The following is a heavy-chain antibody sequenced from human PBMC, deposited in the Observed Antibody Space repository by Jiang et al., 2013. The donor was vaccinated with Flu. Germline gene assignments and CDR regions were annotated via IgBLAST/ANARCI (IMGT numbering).Heavy chain of an antibody. Sequence: GVVQPGRSLRLSCAASGFTFSSYGMHWVRQAPGKGLEWVAIIWYDGRNKYYADSVKGRFTISRDNSKNMFYLQMNSLRAEDTAVYYCARGHPVGNSGFYPIDYWGQGSLVTVSS. CDR1: GFTFSSYG. D-gene: IGHD3-22*01. V-gene: IGHV3-33*01. CDR3: ARGHPVGNSGFYPIDY. CDR2: IWYDGRNK. J-gene: IGHJ4*02.